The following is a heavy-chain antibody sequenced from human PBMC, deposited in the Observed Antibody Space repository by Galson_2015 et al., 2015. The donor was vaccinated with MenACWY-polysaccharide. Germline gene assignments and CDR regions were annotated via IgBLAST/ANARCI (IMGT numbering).Heavy chain of an antibody. Sequence: SLRLSCAASGFSFSGYWMSWVRQAPGKGPEWVANIKQDGLEKHYVGSVKGRLTISRDNSKNTLDLQMNSLRAEDTAVYYCAKTRGGDTASDSWGQGTLVTVSS. CDR1: GFSFSGYW. D-gene: IGHD5-18*01. CDR3: AKTRGGDTASDS. J-gene: IGHJ4*02. V-gene: IGHV3-7*03. CDR2: IKQDGLEK.